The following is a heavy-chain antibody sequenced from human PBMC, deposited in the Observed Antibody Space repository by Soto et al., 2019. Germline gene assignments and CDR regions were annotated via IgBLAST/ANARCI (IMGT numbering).Heavy chain of an antibody. CDR2: ITWHSGTI. J-gene: IGHJ6*03. CDR3: AKEMITFGDFNYYYMDV. V-gene: IGHV3-9*01. D-gene: IGHD3-16*01. CDR1: GFTFDQYT. Sequence: EVQLVESGGGLVQPGRSLRLACAASGFTFDQYTKHWVRQAPGKGLEWVSSITWHSGTIGYADSVKGRFTISRDNAKNSLYLQMNSLRGEATALYYCAKEMITFGDFNYYYMDVWGNGTTVTVSS.